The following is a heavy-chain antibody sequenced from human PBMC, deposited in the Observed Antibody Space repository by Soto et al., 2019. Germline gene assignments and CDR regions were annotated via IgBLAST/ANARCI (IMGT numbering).Heavy chain of an antibody. Sequence: AGGSLRLSCAASGFTFSSYAMHWVRQAPGKGLEWVAVISYDGSNKYYADSVKGRFTISRDNSKNTLYLQMNSLRAEDTAVYYCASLAVGFGNGKPKDFDYWGQGTLVTVSS. CDR2: ISYDGSNK. CDR3: ASLAVGFGNGKPKDFDY. D-gene: IGHD3-10*01. CDR1: GFTFSSYA. V-gene: IGHV3-30-3*01. J-gene: IGHJ4*02.